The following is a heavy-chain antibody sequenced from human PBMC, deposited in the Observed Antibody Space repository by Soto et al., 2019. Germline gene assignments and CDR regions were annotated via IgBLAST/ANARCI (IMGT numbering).Heavy chain of an antibody. D-gene: IGHD3-9*01. Sequence: PSKTLSLTCTVSGASINRNNWWSWVRQAPGKGLEWIGEIYHSGSTNYNPSLKSRVTISVDKSKNQFSLKLSSVTAADTAVYYCARSITFDWLFFDYWGQGTLVTVSS. CDR2: IYHSGST. J-gene: IGHJ4*02. CDR1: GASINRNNW. CDR3: ARSITFDWLFFDY. V-gene: IGHV4-4*02.